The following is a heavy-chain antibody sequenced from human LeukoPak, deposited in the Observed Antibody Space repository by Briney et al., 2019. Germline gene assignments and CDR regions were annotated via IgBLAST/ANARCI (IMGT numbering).Heavy chain of an antibody. CDR3: ARDVRLAAAGNDWFDP. CDR1: GGSISSNY. D-gene: IGHD6-13*01. Sequence: SETLSLTCTVSGGSISSNYWNWIRQPPGKGQEWIGYIYYSGSTNYNPSLKSQVTISVDTSKNQFSLRLSSVTAADTAVYYCARDVRLAAAGNDWFDPWGQGTLVTVSS. J-gene: IGHJ5*02. CDR2: IYYSGST. V-gene: IGHV4-59*01.